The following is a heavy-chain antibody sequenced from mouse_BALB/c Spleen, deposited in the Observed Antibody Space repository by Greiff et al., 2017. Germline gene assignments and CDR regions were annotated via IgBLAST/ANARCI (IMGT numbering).Heavy chain of an antibody. V-gene: IGHV3-6*02. D-gene: IGHD2-1*01. CDR3: AKGGTYGNYDYAMDY. CDR1: GYSITSGYY. J-gene: IGHJ4*01. Sequence: ESGPGLVKPSQSLSLTCSVTGYSITSGYYWNWIRQFPGNKLEWMGYISYDGSNNYNPSLKNRISITRDTSKNQFFLKLNSVTTEDTATYYCAKGGTYGNYDYAMDYWGQGTSVTVSS. CDR2: ISYDGSN.